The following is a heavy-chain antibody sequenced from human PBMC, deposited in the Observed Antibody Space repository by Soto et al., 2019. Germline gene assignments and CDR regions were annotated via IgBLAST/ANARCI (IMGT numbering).Heavy chain of an antibody. CDR3: AKDSSYYYGSGSYGNWFDP. J-gene: IGHJ5*02. CDR2: ISGSGGST. V-gene: IGHV3-23*01. D-gene: IGHD3-10*01. Sequence: PGGSLRLSCAASGFTFSSYAMSWVRQAPGKGLEWVSAISGSGGSTYYADSVKGRFTISRDNSENTLYLQMNSLRAEDTAVYYCAKDSSYYYGSGSYGNWFDPWGQGTLVTVSS. CDR1: GFTFSSYA.